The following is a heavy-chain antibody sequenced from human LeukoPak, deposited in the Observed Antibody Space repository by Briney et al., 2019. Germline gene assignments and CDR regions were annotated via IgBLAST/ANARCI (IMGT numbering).Heavy chain of an antibody. CDR1: GFTFSSYA. J-gene: IGHJ5*02. V-gene: IGHV3-30*04. CDR3: ARAGYYDSSGFLVDWFDP. D-gene: IGHD3-22*01. CDR2: ISYDGSNK. Sequence: GGSLRLSCAASGFTFSSYAMHWVRQAPGKGLEWVAVISYDGSNKYYADSVKGRFTISRDNSKNTLYLQMNSLRAEDTAVYHCARAGYYDSSGFLVDWFDPWGQGTLVTVSS.